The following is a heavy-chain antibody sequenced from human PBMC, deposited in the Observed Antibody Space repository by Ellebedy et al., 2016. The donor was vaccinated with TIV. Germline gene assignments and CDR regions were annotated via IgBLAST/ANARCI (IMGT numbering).Heavy chain of an antibody. CDR1: GGIFSSYA. Sequence: AASVKVSCKASGGIFSSYAISWLRQARGQGLEWMGGIIPVFGTANYAQNFQGRVTITADESTSTAFMELTSLRSDEPAVYYCASGRFCSSPTCPNAYGRDVWGQGTTVIVSS. CDR3: ASGRFCSSPTCPNAYGRDV. CDR2: IIPVFGTA. D-gene: IGHD2-2*01. J-gene: IGHJ6*02. V-gene: IGHV1-69*13.